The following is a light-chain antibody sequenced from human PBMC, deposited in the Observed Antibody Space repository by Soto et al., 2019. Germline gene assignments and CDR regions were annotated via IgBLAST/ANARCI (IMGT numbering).Light chain of an antibody. V-gene: IGLV2-8*01. CDR3: SSYAGSSTV. J-gene: IGLJ1*01. CDR2: EVS. Sequence: QSVLTQPPSASGSPGQSVTISCTGTSSDVGAYNYVSWYQQHPGKAPKLMIYEVSYRPSGVPDRFSGSKSGNTASLTVSGLQAEDEADYYRSSYAGSSTVFGTGTKVT. CDR1: SSDVGAYNY.